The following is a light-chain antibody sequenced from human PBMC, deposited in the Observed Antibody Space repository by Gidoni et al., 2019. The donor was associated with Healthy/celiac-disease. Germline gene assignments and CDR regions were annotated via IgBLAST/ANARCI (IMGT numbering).Light chain of an antibody. CDR1: QSSSSY. CDR3: QQSYSTPT. Sequence: DIQLTQPPSSLSASVGDRVTITCRASQSSSSYLNWYQQKPGKAPRLLIYAASSLQSGVPERFSGSGSGTDFTLTISSLQPEDFATYYCQQSYSTPTFGGGTKVEIK. J-gene: IGKJ4*02. V-gene: IGKV1-39*01. CDR2: AAS.